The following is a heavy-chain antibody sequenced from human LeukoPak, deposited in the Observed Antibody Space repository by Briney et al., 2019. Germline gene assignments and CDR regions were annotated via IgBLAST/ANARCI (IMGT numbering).Heavy chain of an antibody. CDR3: TREARAGNWFDP. V-gene: IGHV1-2*02. J-gene: IGHJ5*02. Sequence: ASVTVSCMPSVYTFNNYYIHWVRQAPGQGLEWMGWINPDSGDTNYAQKFQGRVTMTRDTSINTLYMELSRLTYDDTATFYCTREARAGNWFDPWGQGTLITVS. D-gene: IGHD5-12*01. CDR2: INPDSGDT. CDR1: VYTFNNYY.